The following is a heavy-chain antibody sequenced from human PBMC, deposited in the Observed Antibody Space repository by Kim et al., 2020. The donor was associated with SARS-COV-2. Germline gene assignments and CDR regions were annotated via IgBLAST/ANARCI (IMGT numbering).Heavy chain of an antibody. CDR1: GGTFSSYA. D-gene: IGHD6-13*01. CDR3: AGEDGFAAAGPLDY. CDR2: IIPIFGTA. J-gene: IGHJ4*02. V-gene: IGHV1-69*13. Sequence: SVKVSCKASGGTFSSYAISWVRQAPGQGLEWMGGIIPIFGTANYAQKFQGRVTITADESTSTAYMELSSLRSEDTAVYYCAGEDGFAAAGPLDYWGQGTLVTVSS.